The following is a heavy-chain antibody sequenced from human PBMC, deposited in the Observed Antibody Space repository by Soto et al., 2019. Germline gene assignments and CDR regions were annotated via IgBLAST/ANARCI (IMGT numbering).Heavy chain of an antibody. D-gene: IGHD2-21*01. CDR3: VRGDGDRYDGHGYLGRH. V-gene: IGHV3-74*01. CDR1: GFTFSIYW. Sequence: EVQLVESGGGLVQPGGSLRLSCAASGFTFSIYWMHWFRQAPGKGLVWVSRMNMDGSRTSYADFAKVRFTISRDDAKSTVYLQMSNLRAEDTAVYYCVRGDGDRYDGHGYLGRHWGQGTLVTVSS. CDR2: MNMDGSRT. J-gene: IGHJ4*02.